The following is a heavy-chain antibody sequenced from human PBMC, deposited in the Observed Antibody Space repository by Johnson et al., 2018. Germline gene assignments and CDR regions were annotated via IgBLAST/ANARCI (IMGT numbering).Heavy chain of an antibody. V-gene: IGHV5-51*01. CDR3: ARGREMAIRGPDAFDI. CDR1: GYSFTSYW. J-gene: IGHJ3*02. D-gene: IGHD5-24*01. CDR2: IYPGDSDT. Sequence: EVQLVEAGAAVKKPGESLKISCKGSGYSFTSYWIAWVRQLPGKGLEWLGIIYPGDSDTRSSPSFQAHGTISADKSSRTAYLQWNRLKASDTATYYCARGREMAIRGPDAFDIWGQGTMVTVSS.